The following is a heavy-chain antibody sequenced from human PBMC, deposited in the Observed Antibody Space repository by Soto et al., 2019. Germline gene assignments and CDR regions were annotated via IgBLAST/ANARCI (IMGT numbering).Heavy chain of an antibody. CDR2: ISSSSSTL. D-gene: IGHD6-13*01. Sequence: EVQLVESGGGLVQPGGSLRLSCAASGFTFSSYSMNWVRQAPGKGLEWVSYISSSSSTLYYADSVKGRFTISRDNAKNSLYLQMNSLRDEDTAVYYCARWSSSWSWGYFDYWGQGTLVTVSS. CDR1: GFTFSSYS. V-gene: IGHV3-48*02. CDR3: ARWSSSWSWGYFDY. J-gene: IGHJ4*02.